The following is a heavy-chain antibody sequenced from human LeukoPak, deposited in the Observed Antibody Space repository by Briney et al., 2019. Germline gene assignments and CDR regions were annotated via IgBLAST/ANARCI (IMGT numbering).Heavy chain of an antibody. V-gene: IGHV4-59*08. CDR1: GGSITSYH. D-gene: IGHD3-3*01. Sequence: SETLSLTCTISGGSITSYHWSWIRQPPGKGLEWIGYIYYSGSTYYNPSLKSRVTISVDTSKNQFSLKLSSVTAADTAVYSCASRRITIFGVASNDALDIWGQGTMVTVSS. CDR3: ASRRITIFGVASNDALDI. J-gene: IGHJ3*02. CDR2: IYYSGST.